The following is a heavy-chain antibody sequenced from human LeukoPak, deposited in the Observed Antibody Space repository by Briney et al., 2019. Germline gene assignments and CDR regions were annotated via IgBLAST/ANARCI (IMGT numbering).Heavy chain of an antibody. CDR3: ARGLLWFGELFPTNWFDP. V-gene: IGHV1-2*02. D-gene: IGHD3-10*01. CDR2: INPNSGGT. CDR1: GYTFTGYY. Sequence: ASVKVSCKASGYTFTGYYMHWVRQAPGQGLEWMGWINPNSGGTNYAQKFQGRVTVTRDTSISTAYMELSRLRSDDTAVYYCARGLLWFGELFPTNWFDPWGQGTLVTVSS. J-gene: IGHJ5*02.